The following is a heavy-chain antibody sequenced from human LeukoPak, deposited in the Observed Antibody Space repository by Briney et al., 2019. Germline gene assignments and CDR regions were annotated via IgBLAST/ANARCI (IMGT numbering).Heavy chain of an antibody. CDR2: ISYDGSNK. V-gene: IGHV3-30*18. D-gene: IGHD6-13*01. CDR1: GFTFSSYG. Sequence: PGGSLRLSCAASGFTFSSYGMHWVRQAPGKGLEWVAVISYDGSNKYYADSVKGRFTISRDNSKNTLYLQMNSLRAEDTAVYYCAKDGYSISWFDYWGQGTLVTVSS. J-gene: IGHJ4*02. CDR3: AKDGYSISWFDY.